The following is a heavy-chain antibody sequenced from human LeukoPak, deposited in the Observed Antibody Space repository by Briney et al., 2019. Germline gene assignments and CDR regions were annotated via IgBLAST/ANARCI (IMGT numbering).Heavy chain of an antibody. Sequence: GGSLRLSCAASGFTFSSYEMNWVRQAPGKGLEWVANIKQDGSEKYYVDSVKGRFTISRDNAKNSLYLQMNSLRAEDTAVYYCARVSPNTVTTLQYFDYWGQGTLVTVSS. CDR2: IKQDGSEK. CDR3: ARVSPNTVTTLQYFDY. D-gene: IGHD4-17*01. CDR1: GFTFSSYE. J-gene: IGHJ4*02. V-gene: IGHV3-7*01.